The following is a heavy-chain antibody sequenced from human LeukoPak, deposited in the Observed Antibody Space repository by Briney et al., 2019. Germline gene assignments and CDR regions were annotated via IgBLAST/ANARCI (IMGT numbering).Heavy chain of an antibody. CDR3: ARMGAIAGASANPDH. Sequence: SETLSLTCTVSGGSISSYYWSWIRQPPGKGLEWIGYIYYSGTTDYNPSLKSRVTMSVDTSKNQFSLNLNSVTAADTAVYYCARMGAIAGASANPDHWGQGTLVTVSS. J-gene: IGHJ4*02. CDR2: IYYSGTT. D-gene: IGHD6-13*01. CDR1: GGSISSYY. V-gene: IGHV4-59*01.